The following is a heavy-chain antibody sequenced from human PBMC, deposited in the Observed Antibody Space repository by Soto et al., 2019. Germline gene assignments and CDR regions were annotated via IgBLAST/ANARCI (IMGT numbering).Heavy chain of an antibody. CDR1: GFTLSTSG. CDR3: ARVGMVRGNVANFFDY. CDR2: IYYDGTNK. Sequence: QVHLVESGGGVVQPGTSLRLSCAASGFTLSTSGMHWVRQAPGKGLEWVAVIYYDGTNKHYADSVRGRFTVARDNSKNTVYLEMNSLRDGDTAVYYCARVGMVRGNVANFFDYWGQGTLVTVSS. J-gene: IGHJ4*02. D-gene: IGHD3-10*01. V-gene: IGHV3-33*01.